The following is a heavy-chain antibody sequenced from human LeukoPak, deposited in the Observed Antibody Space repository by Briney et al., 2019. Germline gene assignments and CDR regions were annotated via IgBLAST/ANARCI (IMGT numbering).Heavy chain of an antibody. D-gene: IGHD2-2*02. Sequence: GESLKISCNASCYTITSYWIGWVRHLPGKRLGMMGIIYPGDSDTRYSPSLQGQVTISADKSISTAYLQWTSLKASDTAMYYCARRRIPNRDAFDIWGQGTLVTVS. V-gene: IGHV5-51*01. CDR3: ARRRIPNRDAFDI. J-gene: IGHJ3*02. CDR2: IYPGDSDT. CDR1: CYTITSYW.